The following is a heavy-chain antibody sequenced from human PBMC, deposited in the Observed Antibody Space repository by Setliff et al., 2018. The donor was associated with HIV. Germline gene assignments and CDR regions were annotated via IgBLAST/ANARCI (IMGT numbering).Heavy chain of an antibody. J-gene: IGHJ4*02. CDR1: GGTFSSYA. CDR2: IIPIFGTA. D-gene: IGHD4-4*01. V-gene: IGHV1-69*05. CDR3: ARSSNQYYFDY. Sequence: EASVKVSCKASGGTFSSYAISWVRQAPGQGLEWMGGIIPIFGTANYAQKFQGRVTITTDESTSTAYMALSSLRSEDTAAYYCARSSNQYYFDYWGREPWSPLL.